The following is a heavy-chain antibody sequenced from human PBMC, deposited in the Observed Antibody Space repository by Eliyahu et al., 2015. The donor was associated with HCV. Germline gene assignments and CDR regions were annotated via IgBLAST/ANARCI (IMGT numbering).Heavy chain of an antibody. J-gene: IGHJ4*02. CDR2: IYSSGKT. V-gene: IGHV4-31*03. CDR1: GDSISRTGFY. Sequence: QVQLQESGPGLVEASQTLSLACTVSGDSISRTGFYWSWIRQHPEKGLEWIGHIYSSGKTYYNPSLKSRVVISFDMSKRQFSLNVSSVTAADTAVYYCARGRDPLNPGQXEYWGQGILGTVSS. D-gene: IGHD6-19*01. CDR3: ARGRDPLNPGQXEY.